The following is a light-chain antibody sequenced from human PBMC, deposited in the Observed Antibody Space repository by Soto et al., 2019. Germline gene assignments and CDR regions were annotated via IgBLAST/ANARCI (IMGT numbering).Light chain of an antibody. CDR2: DAS. J-gene: IGKJ4*01. V-gene: IGKV3-15*01. CDR1: QSVSSS. Sequence: EIVMTQSPATLSVSPGDRATLSCRASQSVSSSLAWYQQIPGQAPRLLIYDASTRATGIPARFGGSGSGTEFTLTISSLQSEDFAVYYCQQNNNWPALTFGGGTKVELK. CDR3: QQNNNWPALT.